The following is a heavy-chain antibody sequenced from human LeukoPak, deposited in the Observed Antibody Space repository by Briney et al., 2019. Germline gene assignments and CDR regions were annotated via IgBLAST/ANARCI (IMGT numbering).Heavy chain of an antibody. CDR2: ISSGSSYI. J-gene: IGHJ2*01. CDR3: AGSDTIGYLPREWDYWYFDL. CDR1: GLTFSRYS. Sequence: GGSLRLSCAASGLTFSRYSMNWVRQAPGKGLEWVSSISSGSSYIYYVDSVKGRFTVSRDNAKNSLYLQMNSLRAEDTAVYYCAGSDTIGYLPREWDYWYFDLWGRGTLVTVSS. D-gene: IGHD3-22*01. V-gene: IGHV3-21*01.